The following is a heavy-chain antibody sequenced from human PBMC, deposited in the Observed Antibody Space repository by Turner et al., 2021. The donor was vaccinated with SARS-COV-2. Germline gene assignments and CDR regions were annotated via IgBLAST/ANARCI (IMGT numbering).Heavy chain of an antibody. Sequence: QVQLVESGGGVVEPGGSLSLSCAASGFTFSSYGMHWVRQAPGKGLEWVAVISYDGSNKYYADSVKGRFTISRDNSKNTLYLQMNSLRAEDTAVYYCAKVFFSYGYYAVYFDYWGQGTLVTVSS. CDR2: ISYDGSNK. D-gene: IGHD5-18*01. CDR1: GFTFSSYG. V-gene: IGHV3-30*18. CDR3: AKVFFSYGYYAVYFDY. J-gene: IGHJ4*02.